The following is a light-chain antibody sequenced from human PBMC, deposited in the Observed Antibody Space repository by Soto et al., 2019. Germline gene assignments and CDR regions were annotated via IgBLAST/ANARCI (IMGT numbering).Light chain of an antibody. CDR2: DVS. V-gene: IGLV2-14*01. CDR1: SSDVGTYNY. CDR3: TSYTSSSTLV. J-gene: IGLJ2*01. Sequence: QSALTQPASVSGSPGQSITISCTGTSSDVGTYNYVSWYQQHAGKVPKLMIYDVSNRPSGVSDRFSGSKSGNTASLTISGLQAEDEADYYCTSYTSSSTLVFVGGTKLPVL.